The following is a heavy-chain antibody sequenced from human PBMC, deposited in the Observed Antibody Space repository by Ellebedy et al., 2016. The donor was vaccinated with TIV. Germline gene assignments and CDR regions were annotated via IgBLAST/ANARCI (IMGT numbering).Heavy chain of an antibody. D-gene: IGHD1-1*01. CDR2: LLTDGVEK. CDR3: ATDLGTRAFDL. J-gene: IGHJ3*01. CDR1: GFRITDLG. Sequence: GESLKISCAASGFRITDLGMHWVRQAPGKGLEWVTVLLTDGVEKYYGASVKGRFTVSRDDSKNTLYLQMNNLRVDDTALYYCATDLGTRAFDLWGQGTMVTVSS. V-gene: IGHV3-33*03.